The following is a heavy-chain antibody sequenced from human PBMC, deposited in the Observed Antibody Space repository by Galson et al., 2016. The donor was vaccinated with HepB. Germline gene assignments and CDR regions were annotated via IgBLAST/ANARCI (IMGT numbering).Heavy chain of an antibody. CDR3: ARLYFGSGGAVDY. V-gene: IGHV3-53*01. J-gene: IGHJ4*02. Sequence: LRLSCAVSGFTVSNNYMSWVRQAPGKGLEWVSLIYSGGSTYYADSVKGRFTISRDNSKNTPYLQMNSLRAEDTAVYYCARLYFGSGGAVDYWGQGTLVTVSS. CDR1: GFTVSNNY. D-gene: IGHD3-10*01. CDR2: IYSGGST.